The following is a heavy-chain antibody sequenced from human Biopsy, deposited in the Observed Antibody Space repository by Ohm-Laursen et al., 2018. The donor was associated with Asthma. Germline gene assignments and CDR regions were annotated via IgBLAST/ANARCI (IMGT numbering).Heavy chain of an antibody. J-gene: IGHJ6*02. CDR3: ASSGGNYGFYGMDV. CDR2: TIPIFDTP. CDR1: GGTFSNYP. Sequence: SSVKVSCKVSGGTFSNYPFTWVRQAPGQGLEWMGGTIPIFDTPNSAQKFQGRVTITADESTSTGYMELSSLRSEDTAVYYCASSGGNYGFYGMDVWGQGTTVTVSS. V-gene: IGHV1-69*01. D-gene: IGHD4-11*01.